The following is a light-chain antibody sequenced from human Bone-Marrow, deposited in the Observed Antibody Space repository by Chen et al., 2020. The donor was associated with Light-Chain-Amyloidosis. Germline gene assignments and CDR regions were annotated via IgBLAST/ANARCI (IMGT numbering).Light chain of an antibody. CDR1: SSDIGGYNY. J-gene: IGLJ2*01. CDR2: DVT. V-gene: IGLV2-14*03. Sequence: QSALTQPASVSGSPGQSIPISCTGTSSDIGGYNYVSWYQQHPGKAPKLMIYDVTNRPSGVSNRFSGSKSGHTASLTISGLQAEDEADYYCTSYTSSSTPVVFGGGTKLTVL. CDR3: TSYTSSSTPVV.